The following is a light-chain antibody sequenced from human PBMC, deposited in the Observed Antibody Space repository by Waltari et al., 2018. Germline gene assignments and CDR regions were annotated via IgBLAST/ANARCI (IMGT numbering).Light chain of an antibody. CDR3: QHYVRLPAT. Sequence: IVLTQSPGTLSLSPGDRATLSCRASQSVSRSLAWYQQKPGQAPKLLIYGASTRATGIPDSFTGSGSGTDFSLTISSLEPEDFAIYFCQHYVRLPATFGQGTKVEIK. V-gene: IGKV3-20*01. CDR1: QSVSRS. CDR2: GAS. J-gene: IGKJ1*01.